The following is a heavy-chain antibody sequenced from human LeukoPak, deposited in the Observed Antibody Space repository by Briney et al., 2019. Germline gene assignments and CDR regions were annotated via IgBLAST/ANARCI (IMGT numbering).Heavy chain of an antibody. J-gene: IGHJ4*02. CDR1: GFTFSSYA. CDR3: AKAPASIWFPVAASGHLDY. CDR2: ISYDGSNK. D-gene: IGHD6-19*01. Sequence: PGGSLRLSCAASGFTFSSYAMHWVRQAPGKGLEWVAVISYDGSNKYYADSVKGRFTISRDNSKNTLYLQMNSLRAEDTAMYYCAKAPASIWFPVAASGHLDYWGQGTLVTVSS. V-gene: IGHV3-30-3*01.